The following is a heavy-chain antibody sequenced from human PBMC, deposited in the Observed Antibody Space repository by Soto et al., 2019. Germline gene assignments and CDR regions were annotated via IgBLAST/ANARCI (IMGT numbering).Heavy chain of an antibody. CDR3: ARDKARKQLGGNYYYIMDV. D-gene: IGHD3-3*02. Sequence: QVQLVQSGAEVKKPGSSVKISCKASGGSFRTNAFSWVRQAPGQGLEWMGGIIPIFPTPDYAQKFQGRVTITADESTTTTYMELRSLRSEDTATYYCARDKARKQLGGNYYYIMDVWGQGTTVTVSS. V-gene: IGHV1-69*12. CDR2: IIPIFPTP. CDR1: GGSFRTNA. J-gene: IGHJ6*02.